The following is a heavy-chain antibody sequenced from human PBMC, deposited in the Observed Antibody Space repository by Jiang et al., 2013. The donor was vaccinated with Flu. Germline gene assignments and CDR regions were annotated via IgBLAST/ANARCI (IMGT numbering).Heavy chain of an antibody. CDR2: FSYSGNT. V-gene: IGHV4-39*01. Sequence: SLTCSVSGGPISSSSFYWAWIRQPPGKGLEWIGSFSYSGNTYYSPSLKSRVTISVDTSKNQFSLKLSSVTAADTAIYYCARLRRDDVLTGYCDYWGQGTLVTVSS. D-gene: IGHD3-9*01. CDR3: ARLRRDDVLTGYCDY. J-gene: IGHJ4*02. CDR1: GGPISSSSFY.